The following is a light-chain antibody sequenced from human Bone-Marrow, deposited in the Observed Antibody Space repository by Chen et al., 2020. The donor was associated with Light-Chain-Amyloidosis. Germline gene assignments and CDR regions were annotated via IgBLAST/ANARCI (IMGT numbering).Light chain of an antibody. V-gene: IGLV2-23*02. CDR2: EVS. CDR3: CSYAGSSTSP. CDR1: SSDVGSYNL. J-gene: IGLJ3*02. Sequence: QSPLTQPASLSGSPAHSITRSVTGTSSDVGSYNLVSWYQQHPGKAPKLMIYEVSKRPSGVSNRFSGSKSGNTASLTISGLQAEDEADYYCCSYAGSSTSPFGGGTKLTVL.